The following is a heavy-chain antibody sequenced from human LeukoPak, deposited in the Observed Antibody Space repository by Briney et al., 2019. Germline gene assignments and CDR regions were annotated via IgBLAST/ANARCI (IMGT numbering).Heavy chain of an antibody. Sequence: SETLSLTCAVSGGSISSSSYYWGWIRQPPGKGLEWIGNIYYSGNTNYNPSLKSRVTISVDTSKNQFSLKLSSVTAADTAVYFCARDSLGAGTVGATSGYWGQGTLVTVSS. CDR2: IYYSGNT. J-gene: IGHJ4*02. CDR1: GGSISSSSYY. CDR3: ARDSLGAGTVGATSGY. V-gene: IGHV4-39*02. D-gene: IGHD1-26*01.